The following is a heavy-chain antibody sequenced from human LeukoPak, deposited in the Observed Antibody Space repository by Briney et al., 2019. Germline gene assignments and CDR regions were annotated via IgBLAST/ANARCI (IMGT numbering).Heavy chain of an antibody. D-gene: IGHD2-15*01. J-gene: IGHJ4*02. V-gene: IGHV4-39*01. CDR1: GGSISSSSYY. CDR3: ARQLVVVAAAHPPRNDFDY. CDR2: IYYSGST. Sequence: SETLSLTCTVSGGSISSSSYYWGWIRQPPGKGLEWFGSIYYSGSTYYNPSLKSRVTISVDTSKNQFSLKLSSVTAADTAVYYCARQLVVVAAAHPPRNDFDYWGQGTLVTVSS.